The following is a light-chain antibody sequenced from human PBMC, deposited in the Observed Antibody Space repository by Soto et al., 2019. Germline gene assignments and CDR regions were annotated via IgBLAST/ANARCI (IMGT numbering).Light chain of an antibody. CDR3: EMWDSSLCVVV. J-gene: IGLJ2*01. CDR1: SSNI. Sequence: QSVLTQPPSVSAAPGQKVTISCSGSSSNIVSWYQQLPGTAPKLLIYDNNKRPSGIPDRFSGSKSGTSATLGITGLQTGDDSDYYCEMWDSSLCVVVFGGGTKLTVL. V-gene: IGLV1-51*01. CDR2: DNN.